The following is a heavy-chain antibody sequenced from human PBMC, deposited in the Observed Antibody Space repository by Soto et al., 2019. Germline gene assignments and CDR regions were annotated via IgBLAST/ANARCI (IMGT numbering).Heavy chain of an antibody. CDR3: ARDQTVTGPTTFDY. Sequence: TGGSLRLSCASSGFTFRRYWMHWVRQAPGKGLEFVSRITDDGSGTTYADSVKGRFTISRDNAKNTLYLQMNSLRAEDTAVYYCARDQTVTGPTTFDYCGQGTLVTVSS. V-gene: IGHV3-74*03. CDR2: ITDDGSGT. CDR1: GFTFRRYW. D-gene: IGHD6-19*01. J-gene: IGHJ4*02.